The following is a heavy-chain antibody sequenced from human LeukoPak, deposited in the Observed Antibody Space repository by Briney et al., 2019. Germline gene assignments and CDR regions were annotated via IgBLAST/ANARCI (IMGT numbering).Heavy chain of an antibody. CDR2: IVPILGIA. V-gene: IGHV1-69*04. J-gene: IGHJ6*03. CDR1: GGTFSSYT. CDR3: AREGVTGTTRMDV. D-gene: IGHD1-1*01. Sequence: SVKVSCKASGGTFSSYTISWVRQAPGQGLEWMGRIVPILGIANYAQKFQGRVTITADKSTSTAYMELSSLRSEDTAVYYCAREGVTGTTRMDVWGKGTTVTVSS.